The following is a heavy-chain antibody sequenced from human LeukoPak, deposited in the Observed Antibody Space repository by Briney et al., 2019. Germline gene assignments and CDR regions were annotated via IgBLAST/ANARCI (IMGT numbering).Heavy chain of an antibody. CDR1: GGSFSGYY. CDR2: INHNGST. CDR3: ARGLSYYDILTGYYSGWLDP. J-gene: IGHJ5*02. V-gene: IGHV4-34*01. D-gene: IGHD3-9*01. Sequence: SETLSLTCAVYGGSFSGYYWSWIRQPPGKGLEWIGEINHNGSTNYNPSLKSRVTISVDTSKNQFSLKLSSVTAADTAVYYCARGLSYYDILTGYYSGWLDPWGQGTLVTVSS.